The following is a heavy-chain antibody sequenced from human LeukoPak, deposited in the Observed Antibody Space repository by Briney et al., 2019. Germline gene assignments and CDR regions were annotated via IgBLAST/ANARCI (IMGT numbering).Heavy chain of an antibody. D-gene: IGHD3-22*01. V-gene: IGHV1-8*03. CDR3: ARSLYDSSGYYVEVGGNYFDY. J-gene: IGHJ4*02. CDR1: GYTFTSYD. CDR2: MNPNSGDT. Sequence: EASVKVSCKASGYTFTSYDINWVRQATGQGLEWMGWMNPNSGDTGYAQKFQGRVTITRNTSISTAYMELSSLRSEDTAVYYCARSLYDSSGYYVEVGGNYFDYWGQGTLVTVSS.